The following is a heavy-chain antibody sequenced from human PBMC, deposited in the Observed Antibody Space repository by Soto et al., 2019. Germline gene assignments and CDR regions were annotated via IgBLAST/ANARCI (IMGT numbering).Heavy chain of an antibody. CDR3: ARDPGTVTTDYYYGMDV. J-gene: IGHJ6*02. D-gene: IGHD4-17*01. Sequence: GGSLRLSCAASGFSLSDYHMSWIRQAPGKGLEWVSYISSSGRKIYYADSVKGRFTISRDNSKSTLYLQMNSLRAEDTAVYYCARDPGTVTTDYYYGMDVWGQGTTVTVSS. CDR1: GFSLSDYH. V-gene: IGHV3-11*04. CDR2: ISSSGRKI.